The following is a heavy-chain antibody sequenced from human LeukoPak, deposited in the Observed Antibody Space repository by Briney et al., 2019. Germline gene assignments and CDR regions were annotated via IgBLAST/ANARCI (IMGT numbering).Heavy chain of an antibody. Sequence: PSETLSLTCAVYGGSFSGYYWSWIRQPPGKGLEWIGEINHSGSTNYNPSLKSRATISVDTSKNQFSLKLSSVTAADTAVYYCARGRIWYYYYMDVWGKGTTVTVSS. V-gene: IGHV4-34*01. CDR1: GGSFSGYY. J-gene: IGHJ6*03. D-gene: IGHD1-14*01. CDR2: INHSGST. CDR3: ARGRIWYYYYMDV.